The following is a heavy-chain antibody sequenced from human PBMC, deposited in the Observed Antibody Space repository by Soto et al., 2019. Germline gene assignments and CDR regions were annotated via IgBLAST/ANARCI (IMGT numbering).Heavy chain of an antibody. CDR2: SYYNGNT. J-gene: IGHJ1*01. V-gene: IGHV4-59*08. CDR3: ARHDAGGYLRH. CDR1: GGSINSYY. D-gene: IGHD3-16*01. Sequence: PSETLSLTCTVSGGSINSYYWSWLRQSQGKGLEWIAYSYYNGNTNYNHTLMSRVTLSVDTSKNQFSLRLTSVTAADTAMYYCARHDAGGYLRHWGQGTLVTVSS.